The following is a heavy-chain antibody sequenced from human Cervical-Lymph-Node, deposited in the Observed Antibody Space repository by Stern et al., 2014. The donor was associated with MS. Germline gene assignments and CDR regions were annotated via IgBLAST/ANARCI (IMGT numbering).Heavy chain of an antibody. Sequence: VQLVDPGAEVTKPGSSVKGSCQASGGTFSKFPSSWVRQAPGQGLEWMGGIFPVFGTPTYAQEFRGRVTITADVSTSTVYMELSSLRSDDTAVYYCALSSETSDRWYSLGYDLWGQGTLVTVSS. J-gene: IGHJ5*02. CDR3: ALSSETSDRWYSLGYDL. CDR2: IFPVFGTP. D-gene: IGHD6-13*01. V-gene: IGHV1-69*01. CDR1: GGTFSKFP.